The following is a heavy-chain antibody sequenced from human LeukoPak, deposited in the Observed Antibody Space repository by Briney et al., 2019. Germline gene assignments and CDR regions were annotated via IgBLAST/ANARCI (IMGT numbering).Heavy chain of an antibody. V-gene: IGHV3-23*01. CDR3: AKDLVGPQCGSPYDP. J-gene: IGHJ5*02. Sequence: PGGSLRLSCAASGFTFSSHAMSWVRQVPGKGLEWVSAISGSGGSTYYADSVKGRFTISRDNSKNTLYLQLNCLRAEDTAVYYCAKDLVGPQCGSPYDPWGRGTLVTVSS. CDR2: ISGSGGST. CDR1: GFTFSSHA. D-gene: IGHD2-15*01.